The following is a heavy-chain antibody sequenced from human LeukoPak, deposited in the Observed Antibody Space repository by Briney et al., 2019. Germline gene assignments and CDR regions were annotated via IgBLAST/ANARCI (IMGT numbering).Heavy chain of an antibody. CDR3: AREGYSGYDFWFDP. V-gene: IGHV6-1*01. Sequence: SPTLSLTFAISGDSVSSNSAAWNWLRQSPARGLEWLGRTYYRSKWYNDDAVSVKSRITINPDTSKNQFSLQLNSVTPEDTAVYYCAREGYSGYDFWFDPWGQGSLVTVST. CDR2: TYYRSKWYN. J-gene: IGHJ5*02. D-gene: IGHD5-12*01. CDR1: GDSVSSNSAA.